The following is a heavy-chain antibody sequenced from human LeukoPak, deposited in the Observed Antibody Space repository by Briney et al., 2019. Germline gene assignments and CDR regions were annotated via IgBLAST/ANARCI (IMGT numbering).Heavy chain of an antibody. CDR2: IYSGGST. J-gene: IGHJ6*02. Sequence: GGSLRLSCAASGFTVSSNYMSWVRQAPGKGLEWVSVIYSGGSTYYADSVKGRFTISRHNSKNTLYLQMNSLRAEDTAVYYCASSHTTLRYFDWGNGMDVWGQGTTVTVSS. V-gene: IGHV3-53*04. D-gene: IGHD3-9*01. CDR3: ASSHTTLRYFDWGNGMDV. CDR1: GFTVSSNY.